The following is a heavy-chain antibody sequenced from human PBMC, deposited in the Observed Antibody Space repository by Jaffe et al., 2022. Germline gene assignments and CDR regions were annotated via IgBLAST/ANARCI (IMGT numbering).Heavy chain of an antibody. J-gene: IGHJ6*03. V-gene: IGHV4-59*01. CDR2: IYYSGST. D-gene: IGHD3-10*01. CDR3: ARVLATMVRGVCYYMDV. CDR1: GGSISSYY. Sequence: QVQLQESGPGLVKPSETLSLTCTVSGGSISSYYWSWIRQPPGKGLEWIGYIYYSGSTNYNPSLKSRVTISVDTSKNQFSLKLSSVTAADTAVYYCARVLATMVRGVCYYMDVWGKGTTVTVSS.